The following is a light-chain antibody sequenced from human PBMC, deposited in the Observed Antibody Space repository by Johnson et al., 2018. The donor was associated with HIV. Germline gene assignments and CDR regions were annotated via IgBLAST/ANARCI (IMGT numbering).Light chain of an antibody. CDR2: DNN. J-gene: IGLJ1*01. CDR1: SSNIGNNY. CDR3: GTWDSSLSVLYV. Sequence: QPVLTQPPSVSAAPGQKVTISCSGSSSNIGNNYVSWYQQFPGTAPKLLIYDNNKRPSGIPDRFSGSKSGTSATLGITGLQTGDEADYYCGTWDSSLSVLYVFVTGPKVTVL. V-gene: IGLV1-51*01.